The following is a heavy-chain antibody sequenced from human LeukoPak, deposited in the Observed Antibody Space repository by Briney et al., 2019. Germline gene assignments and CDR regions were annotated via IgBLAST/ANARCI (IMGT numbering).Heavy chain of an antibody. Sequence: ASVKVSCKASGYTFTGYYMHWVRQAPGQGLEWMGWINPNSGGTNYAQKFQGRVTMTRDTSISTAYMELSRLRSDDTAVYYCARRVMTTVTTGFDPWGQGTLVTVSS. CDR3: ARRVMTTVTTGFDP. D-gene: IGHD4-17*01. V-gene: IGHV1-2*02. CDR1: GYTFTGYY. CDR2: INPNSGGT. J-gene: IGHJ5*02.